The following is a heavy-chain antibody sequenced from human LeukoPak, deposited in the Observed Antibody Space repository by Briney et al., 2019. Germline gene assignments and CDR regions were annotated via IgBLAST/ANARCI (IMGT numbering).Heavy chain of an antibody. CDR2: AYTTGNA. Sequence: SETLSLTCTVSGGSMRSRNFYWGWIRQPAGRGLEWIGRAYTTGNANYNPSLKSRVTISVDTSKNQFSLNLTSVTAADTAVYYCARHEYLAVPGREHWYFDLWGRGTLVTVSS. J-gene: IGHJ2*01. D-gene: IGHD6-13*01. V-gene: IGHV4-61*02. CDR3: ARHEYLAVPGREHWYFDL. CDR1: GGSMRSRNFY.